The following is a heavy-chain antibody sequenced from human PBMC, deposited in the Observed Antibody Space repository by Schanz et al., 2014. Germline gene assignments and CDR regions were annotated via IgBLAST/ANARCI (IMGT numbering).Heavy chain of an antibody. CDR3: AKDLGPHSSSWYSYYYYGMDV. CDR1: GFTFSKYG. J-gene: IGHJ6*02. V-gene: IGHV3-33*06. Sequence: QVQLVESGGGVVQPGRSLRLSCAASGFTFSKYGMHWVRQAPGKGLEWVAVIWYDGSNKDYADSVRGRFTISRDDSKNTLYLQMNSLRAEDTAVYYCAKDLGPHSSSWYSYYYYGMDVWGQGTTVTVSS. D-gene: IGHD6-13*01. CDR2: IWYDGSNK.